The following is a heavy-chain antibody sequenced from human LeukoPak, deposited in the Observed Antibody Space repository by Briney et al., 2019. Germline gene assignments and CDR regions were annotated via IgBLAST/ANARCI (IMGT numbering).Heavy chain of an antibody. Sequence: ASVKVSCKASGYTFTSYDINWVRQATGQGLECMGWINPNSGGTNYAQKFQGRVTVTRDTSISTAYMELSRLRSDDTAVYYCAREDSSGYWPGYWGQGTLVTVSS. J-gene: IGHJ4*02. CDR1: GYTFTSYD. D-gene: IGHD3-22*01. CDR2: INPNSGGT. V-gene: IGHV1-2*02. CDR3: AREDSSGYWPGY.